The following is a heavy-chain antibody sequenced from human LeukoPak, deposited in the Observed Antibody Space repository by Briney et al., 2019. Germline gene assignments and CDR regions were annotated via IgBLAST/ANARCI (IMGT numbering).Heavy chain of an antibody. CDR1: GYTFTGYY. D-gene: IGHD6-13*01. V-gene: IGHV1-2*04. CDR3: ARQGAAGKYYYYYMDV. Sequence: ASVKVSCKASGYTFTGYYMHWVRQAPGQGLEWMGWINPNSGGTNYAQKFQGWVTMTRDKSINTAYLEWSSLKASDTAIYYCARQGAAGKYYYYYMDVWGKGTTVTVSS. CDR2: INPNSGGT. J-gene: IGHJ6*03.